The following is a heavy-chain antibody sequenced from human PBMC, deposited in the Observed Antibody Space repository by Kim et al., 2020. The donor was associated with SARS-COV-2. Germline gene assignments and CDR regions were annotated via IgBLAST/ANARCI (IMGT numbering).Heavy chain of an antibody. CDR3: ARDRGGITGTQRYFDL. Sequence: GSMRLSCAASGFTFSSYSMNWVRQAPGKGLEWVSSISSSSSYIYYADSVKGRFTISRDNAKNSLYLQMNSLRAEDTAVYYCARDRGGITGTQRYFDLWGRGTLVTVSS. J-gene: IGHJ2*01. CDR2: ISSSSSYI. V-gene: IGHV3-21*01. D-gene: IGHD1-7*01. CDR1: GFTFSSYS.